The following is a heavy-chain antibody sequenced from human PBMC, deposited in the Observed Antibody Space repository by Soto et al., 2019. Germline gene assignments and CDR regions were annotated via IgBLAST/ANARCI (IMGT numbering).Heavy chain of an antibody. CDR1: GFIVSSNY. V-gene: IGHV3-23*01. J-gene: IGHJ4*02. D-gene: IGHD5-18*01. CDR2: ISGSDGRT. Sequence: GGSLRLSCAASGFIVSSNYLSWVRQAPGKGLEWVSTISGSDGRTYSTDSVKGRFTISRDNSRNTAYLQMNSLRVEDTAVYYCAKGVSQYTPLALFDYWGRGTLVTVSS. CDR3: AKGVSQYTPLALFDY.